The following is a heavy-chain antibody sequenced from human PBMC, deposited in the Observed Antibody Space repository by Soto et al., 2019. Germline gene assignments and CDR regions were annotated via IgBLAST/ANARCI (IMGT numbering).Heavy chain of an antibody. CDR2: INSDGSST. CDR1: GFTFSSYW. V-gene: IGHV3-74*01. J-gene: IGHJ4*02. Sequence: EVQLVESGGGLVQPGGSLRLSCAASGFTFSSYWMHWVRQAPGKGLVWVSRINSDGSSTYYADSVKGRFTISRDNSKNTLYLQMNSLRAEDTAVYYCAKVKTMTRDYWGQGTLVTVSS. CDR3: AKVKTMTRDY. D-gene: IGHD4-17*01.